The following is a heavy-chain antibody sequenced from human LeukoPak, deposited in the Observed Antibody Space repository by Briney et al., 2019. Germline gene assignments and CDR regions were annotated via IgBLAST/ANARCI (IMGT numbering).Heavy chain of an antibody. Sequence: SETLSLTCTISGGSISNYYWSWIRQPPGKGLEWIGYIFYSGNTYYNPSLKSRVTISVDTSKNQFSLNLTSVTAADTAVYCCARHSSAARGWFDPWGQGTLVTVSS. CDR3: ARHSSAARGWFDP. J-gene: IGHJ5*02. CDR1: GGSISNYY. D-gene: IGHD6-13*01. V-gene: IGHV4-59*08. CDR2: IFYSGNT.